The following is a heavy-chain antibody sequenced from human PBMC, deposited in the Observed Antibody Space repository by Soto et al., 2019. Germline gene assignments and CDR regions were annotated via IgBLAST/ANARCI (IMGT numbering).Heavy chain of an antibody. CDR3: ARDLEFVDIVSSIVVHYSFSGMDV. CDR2: IWYNGSNK. J-gene: IGHJ6*02. CDR1: GFTFSRYG. V-gene: IGHV3-33*01. D-gene: IGHD2-2*03. Sequence: QVQVVESGGGVVQPGRSLRISCEVSGFTFSRYGMHWVRQAPGKGLEWVAFIWYNGSNKRYGDSVKGRFSVSRDDLKNTVYLQMKSLRVEDTGVYYCARDLEFVDIVSSIVVHYSFSGMDVWGQGTTVTVSS.